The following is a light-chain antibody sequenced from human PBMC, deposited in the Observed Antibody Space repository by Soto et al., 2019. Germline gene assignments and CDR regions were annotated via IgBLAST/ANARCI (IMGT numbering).Light chain of an antibody. CDR2: AVT. J-gene: IGLJ2*01. V-gene: IGLV2-8*01. CDR1: SSDVGGYDY. CDR3: SAYAGRNGFVL. Sequence: QSVLTQPPSASGSPGQSVTISCTGTSSDVGGYDYVSWYRQHPGKAPKLMIYAVTKRPSGAPDRFSGSKSGNTASLTVSGRQAEDEADYYCSAYAGRNGFVLFGGGTQLTVL.